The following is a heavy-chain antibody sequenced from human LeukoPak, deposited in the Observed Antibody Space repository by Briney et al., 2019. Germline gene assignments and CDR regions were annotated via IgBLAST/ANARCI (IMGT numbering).Heavy chain of an antibody. CDR1: GASIGTSTYY. V-gene: IGHV4-39*01. J-gene: IGHJ3*02. CDR3: ARYDWGSFAFDI. D-gene: IGHD7-27*01. CDR2: IYYSGST. Sequence: SETLSLTCAVSGASIGTSTYYWGWIRQPPGKGLEWIGSIYYSGSTYYNPSLKSRVTISVDTSKNQFSLKLSSVTAADTAVYYCARYDWGSFAFDIWGQGTMVTVSS.